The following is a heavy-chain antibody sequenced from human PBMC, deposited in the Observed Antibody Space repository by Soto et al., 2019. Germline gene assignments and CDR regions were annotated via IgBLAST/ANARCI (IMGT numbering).Heavy chain of an antibody. CDR3: ARADITSQGLSYYYGFDV. V-gene: IGHV1-69*13. Sequence: SVKVSCKASGGTFSSYAISWVRQAPGEGLEWMGGIIPIFGTANYAQKFQGRVTITADESTSTADMELSSLRSEDTAVYDCARADITSQGLSYYYGFDVWGQGTTVTVSS. CDR2: IIPIFGTA. D-gene: IGHD3-16*01. J-gene: IGHJ6*02. CDR1: GGTFSSYA.